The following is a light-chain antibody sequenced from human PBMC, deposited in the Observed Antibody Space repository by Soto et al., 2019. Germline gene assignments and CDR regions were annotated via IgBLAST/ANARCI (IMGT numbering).Light chain of an antibody. J-gene: IGKJ4*01. V-gene: IGKV1-13*02. CDR1: QGISSA. CDR3: QHFKSYPLT. CDR2: DAS. Sequence: AIPLTQSPSSLSASVGDSVTITCRASQGISSALAWYQQKPGKAPKLLIYDASSLESGVPSRFSGGGSGTDFTLTISSLQPEDSATYYCQHFKSYPLTFGGGAKVEI.